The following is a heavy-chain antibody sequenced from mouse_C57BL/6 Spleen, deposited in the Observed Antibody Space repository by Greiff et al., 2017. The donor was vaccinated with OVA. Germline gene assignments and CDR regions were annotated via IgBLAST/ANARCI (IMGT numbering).Heavy chain of an antibody. CDR3: TRGGDCDDGYFDV. V-gene: IGHV5-9-1*02. CDR2: ISSGGDYI. Sequence: EVQLVESGEGLVQPGGSLKLSCAASGFTFSSYAMSWVRQTPEKRLEWVAYISSGGDYIYYADTVKGRFTISRDNARNTLYLQMSSLKSEDTAMDYCTRGGDCDDGYFDVWGTGTTVTVSS. D-gene: IGHD2-4*01. J-gene: IGHJ1*03. CDR1: GFTFSSYA.